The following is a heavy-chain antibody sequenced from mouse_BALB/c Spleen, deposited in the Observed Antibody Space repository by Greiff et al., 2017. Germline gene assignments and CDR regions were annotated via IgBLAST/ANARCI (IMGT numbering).Heavy chain of an antibody. V-gene: IGHV3-8*02. J-gene: IGHJ4*01. CDR3: ARSPELGRNAMDY. CDR2: ISYSGST. D-gene: IGHD4-1*01. CDR1: GDSITSGY. Sequence: VKLMESGPSLVKPSQTLSLTCSVTGDSITSGYWNWIRKFPGNKLEYMGYISYSGSTYYNPSLKSRISITRDTSKNQYYLQLNSVTTEDTATYYCARSPELGRNAMDYWGQGTSVTVSS.